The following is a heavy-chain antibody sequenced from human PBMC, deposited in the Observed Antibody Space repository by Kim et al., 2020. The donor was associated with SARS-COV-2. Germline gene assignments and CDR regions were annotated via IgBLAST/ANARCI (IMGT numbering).Heavy chain of an antibody. CDR3: ARVGFDWLGFDY. Sequence: SETLSLTCAVYGGSFSGYYWSWIRQPPGKGLEWIGEINHSGSTNYNPSLKSRVTISVDTSKNQFSLKLSSVTAADTAVYYCARVGFDWLGFDYWGQGTLVTVSS. D-gene: IGHD3-9*01. CDR1: GGSFSGYY. V-gene: IGHV4-34*01. CDR2: INHSGST. J-gene: IGHJ4*02.